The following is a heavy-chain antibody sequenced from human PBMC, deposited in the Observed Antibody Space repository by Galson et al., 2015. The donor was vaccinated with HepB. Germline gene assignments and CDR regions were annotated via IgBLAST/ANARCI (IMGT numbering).Heavy chain of an antibody. D-gene: IGHD3-10*01. CDR2: ISGSGGST. CDR1: GFTFSSYA. V-gene: IGHV3-23*01. J-gene: IGHJ4*02. Sequence: SLRLSCAASGFTFSSYAMSWVRQAPGKGLEWVSAISGSGGSTYYADSVKGRFTISRDNSKNTLYLQMNSLRAEDTAVYYCAKDLILWFGEFDFDYWGQGTLVTVSS. CDR3: AKDLILWFGEFDFDY.